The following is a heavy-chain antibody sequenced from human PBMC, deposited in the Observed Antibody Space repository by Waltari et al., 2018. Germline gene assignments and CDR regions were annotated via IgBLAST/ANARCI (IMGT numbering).Heavy chain of an antibody. CDR2: IYYSGST. Sequence: QLQLQESGPGLVKPSETLSLTCTVSGGSIRSSSSYWGWTRQPPGKGLEWIGSIYYSGSTYYNPSLKSRVTISVDTSKNQFSLKLSSVTAADTAVYYCARGNKQQLVLWSTNYYFDYWGQGTLVTVSS. CDR3: ARGNKQQLVLWSTNYYFDY. J-gene: IGHJ4*02. D-gene: IGHD6-13*01. CDR1: GGSIRSSSSY. V-gene: IGHV4-39*07.